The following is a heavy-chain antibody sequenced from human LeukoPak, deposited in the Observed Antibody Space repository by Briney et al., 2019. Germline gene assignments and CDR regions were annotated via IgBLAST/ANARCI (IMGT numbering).Heavy chain of an antibody. V-gene: IGHV4-61*02. Sequence: SETLSLTCTVSGGSISSGSYYWSWIRQPAGKGLEWIGRIYTSGSTNYNPSLKSRVTISVDTSKNQFSLKLSSVTAADTAVYYCARDRPDYYDSSGYYDYWGQGTLVTVSS. CDR1: GGSISSGSYY. CDR3: ARDRPDYYDSSGYYDY. CDR2: IYTSGST. D-gene: IGHD3-22*01. J-gene: IGHJ4*02.